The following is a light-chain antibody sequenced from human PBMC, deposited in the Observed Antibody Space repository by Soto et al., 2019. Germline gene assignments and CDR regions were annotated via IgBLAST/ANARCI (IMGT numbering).Light chain of an antibody. CDR3: QKYSKWPWT. CDR2: GAS. J-gene: IGKJ1*01. V-gene: IGKV3-15*01. Sequence: EIVMTQSPATLSVSPGERATLSCRARQSVSNSLAWHQQKPGQGPRLLIYGASTRATGIPARFSGSGSGTDFTLTISSLQSEDFAVYYCQKYSKWPWTFGQGTKVEI. CDR1: QSVSNS.